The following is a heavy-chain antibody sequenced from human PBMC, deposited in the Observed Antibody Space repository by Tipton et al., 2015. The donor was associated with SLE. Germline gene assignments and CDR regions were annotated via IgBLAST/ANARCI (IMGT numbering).Heavy chain of an antibody. CDR2: IKSKTAGGTT. CDR3: TTGRTL. V-gene: IGHV3-15*01. D-gene: IGHD3/OR15-3a*01. J-gene: IGHJ3*01. Sequence: LRLSCAASGFSFSNAWVSWVRQAAGKGLEWVGRIKSKTAGGTTDYAAPVKGRFSISRDDSKDTLYLQMDSLKTEDTAVYYCTTGRTLWGQGTLVSVSS. CDR1: GFSFSNAW.